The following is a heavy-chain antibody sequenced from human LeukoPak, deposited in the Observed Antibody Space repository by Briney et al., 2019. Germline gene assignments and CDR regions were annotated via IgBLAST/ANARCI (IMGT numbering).Heavy chain of an antibody. CDR3: ATDYGDYEPIDY. CDR1: GLTLSNYA. Sequence: GGSLRLSCTASGLTLSNYAMHWVRRPPGRGLEWVAVISFDGTNKYYGDSVEGRFSVSRDNSKNTVYLQMNSLRPDDTAMYYCATDYGDYEPIDYWGQGTLVTVSS. V-gene: IGHV3-30*04. D-gene: IGHD4-17*01. J-gene: IGHJ4*02. CDR2: ISFDGTNK.